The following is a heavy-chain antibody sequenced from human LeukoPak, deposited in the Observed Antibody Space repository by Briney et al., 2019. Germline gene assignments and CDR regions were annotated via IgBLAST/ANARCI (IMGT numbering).Heavy chain of an antibody. CDR1: GYTFTSYG. D-gene: IGHD6-13*01. V-gene: IGHV1-18*01. Sequence: ASVKVSCKASGYTFTSYGISWVRQAPGQGLEWMGWISAYNGNTNYAQKLQGRVTMTTDTSTSTAYMELRSLRSDDTAVYYCARAYRGFVLPAAAYFDYWDQGTLVTVSS. CDR2: ISAYNGNT. J-gene: IGHJ4*02. CDR3: ARAYRGFVLPAAAYFDY.